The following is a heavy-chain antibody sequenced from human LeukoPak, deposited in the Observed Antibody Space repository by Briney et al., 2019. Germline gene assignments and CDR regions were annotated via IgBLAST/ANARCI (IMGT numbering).Heavy chain of an antibody. Sequence: PGGSLRLSCAASGFTFSIYAMSWVRQAPGEGGEWVSAISGSGGSTYYADSVKGRFTISRENSKNTLYLKMNSLRAEDTAVYYCAKDTGGRVGATPVAYWGQGTLVTVSS. CDR1: GFTFSIYA. D-gene: IGHD1-26*01. V-gene: IGHV3-23*01. CDR2: ISGSGGST. J-gene: IGHJ4*02. CDR3: AKDTGGRVGATPVAY.